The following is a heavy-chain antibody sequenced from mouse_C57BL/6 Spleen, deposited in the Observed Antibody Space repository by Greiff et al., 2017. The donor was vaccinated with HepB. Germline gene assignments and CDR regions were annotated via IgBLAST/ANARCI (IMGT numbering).Heavy chain of an antibody. CDR1: GYTFTDYY. Sequence: EVQLQESGPVLVKPGASVKMSCKASGYTFTDYYMNWVKQSHGKSLEWIGVINPYNGGTSYNQKFKGKATLTVDKSSSTAYMELNSLTSEDSAVYYCARAGYDNGYAMDYWGQGTSVTVSS. CDR2: INPYNGGT. J-gene: IGHJ4*01. D-gene: IGHD2-2*01. CDR3: ARAGYDNGYAMDY. V-gene: IGHV1-19*01.